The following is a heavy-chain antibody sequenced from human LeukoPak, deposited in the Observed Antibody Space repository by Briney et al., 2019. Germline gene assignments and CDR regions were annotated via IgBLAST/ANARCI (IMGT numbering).Heavy chain of an antibody. CDR3: AKKGIATSD. CDR1: GFTFSSYA. Sequence: GGSLRLSCSASGFTFSSYAMHWVRQAPGKGLEYVSAISSNGGSTYYADSVKGRFTISRDNSKNTLFLQVNSLRAEDTAVYYCAKKGIATSDWGQGTLVTVSS. J-gene: IGHJ1*01. D-gene: IGHD6-13*01. CDR2: ISSNGGST. V-gene: IGHV3-64*04.